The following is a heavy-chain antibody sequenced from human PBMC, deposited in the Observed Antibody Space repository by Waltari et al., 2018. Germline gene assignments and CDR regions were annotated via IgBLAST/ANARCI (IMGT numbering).Heavy chain of an antibody. D-gene: IGHD2-15*01. CDR3: TRNPGY. V-gene: IGHV3-74*03. Sequence: EVQLVESGGGLVQPGGSLRLSCAVSGFLYNDYWLDWVRQAPGQGLVCVSRIKRDGTNIKYADSVTGRFTISRDIAKNTFYLQMNSLRVEDTAVYYCTRNPGYWGQGTLVTVAS. CDR2: IKRDGTNI. CDR1: GFLYNDYW. J-gene: IGHJ4*02.